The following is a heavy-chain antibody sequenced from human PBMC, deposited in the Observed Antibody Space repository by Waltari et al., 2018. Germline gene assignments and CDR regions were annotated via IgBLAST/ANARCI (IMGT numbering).Heavy chain of an antibody. D-gene: IGHD2-21*02. CDR3: ARHDGGYCGGDCYSGGSTGYFDL. V-gene: IGHV4-39*01. Sequence: QLQLQESGPGLVKPPETLSLTCTVSGGSISSSSYYWGWIRQPPGKGLEWIGSIYYSGSTYYNPPLKRRVTISVETSKNQLSLKLSSVTAADTAVYYCARHDGGYCGGDCYSGGSTGYFDLWGRGTLVTVSS. J-gene: IGHJ2*01. CDR1: GGSISSSSYY. CDR2: IYYSGST.